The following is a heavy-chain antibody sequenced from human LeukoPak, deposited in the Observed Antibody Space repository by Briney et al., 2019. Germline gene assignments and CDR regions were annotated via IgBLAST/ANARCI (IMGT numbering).Heavy chain of an antibody. V-gene: IGHV4-39*07. J-gene: IGHJ2*01. Sequence: PSETLSLTCTVSGGSFSSSSYYWGWIRQPPGKGLEWIGSINYSGNTYYNPSLKSRVTISVDTSKRQFSLKLSSVTAADTAVYYCASAPTYWYLDLWGRGTLVTVSS. CDR1: GGSFSSSSYY. CDR3: ASAPTYWYLDL. CDR2: INYSGNT.